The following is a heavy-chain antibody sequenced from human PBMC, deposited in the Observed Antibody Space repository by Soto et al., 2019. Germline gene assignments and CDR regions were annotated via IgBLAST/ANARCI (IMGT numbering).Heavy chain of an antibody. D-gene: IGHD1-26*01. CDR2: SSTYNGNT. J-gene: IGHJ4*02. CDR3: VRDWKEGVGSAFYY. V-gene: IGHV1-18*01. Sequence: QVQLVQSGAEVKKPGASVKVSCKASGYTFISYGIGWVRQAPGQGLEWMGWSSTYNGNTKYAQKFQGRVNMTTDTSTSTAYMDLRSLRSDDTAVYYCVRDWKEGVGSAFYYWGQGTLVAVSS. CDR1: GYTFISYG.